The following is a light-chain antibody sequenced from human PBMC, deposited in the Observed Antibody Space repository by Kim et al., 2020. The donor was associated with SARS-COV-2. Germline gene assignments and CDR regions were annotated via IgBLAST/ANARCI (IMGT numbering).Light chain of an antibody. CDR2: GAS. Sequence: SPGERATLSCRASQSVSSNYLAWHQQKPGQAPRLVIYGASSRATGIPDRFSGSGSGTDFTLTISRLEPEDFAVYYCQQYDSSLWTFGQGTKVDIK. CDR3: QQYDSSLWT. V-gene: IGKV3-20*01. CDR1: QSVSSNY. J-gene: IGKJ1*01.